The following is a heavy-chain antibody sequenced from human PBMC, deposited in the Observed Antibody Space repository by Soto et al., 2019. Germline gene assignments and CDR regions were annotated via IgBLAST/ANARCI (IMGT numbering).Heavy chain of an antibody. CDR2: IYYSGST. CDR3: ARASITMVRGVVYYYYGMDA. J-gene: IGHJ6*02. D-gene: IGHD3-10*01. CDR1: GGSISSSSYY. V-gene: IGHV4-39*01. Sequence: SETLSLTCTVSGGSISSSSYYWGWIRQPPGKGLEWIGSIYYSGSTYYNPSLKSRVTISVDTSKNQFSLKLSSVTAADTAVYYCARASITMVRGVVYYYYGMDAWGQGTTVTVSS.